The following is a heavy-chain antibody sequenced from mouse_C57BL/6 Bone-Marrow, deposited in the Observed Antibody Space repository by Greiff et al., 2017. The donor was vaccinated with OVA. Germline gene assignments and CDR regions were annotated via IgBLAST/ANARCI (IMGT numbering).Heavy chain of an antibody. CDR3: ARIITTVVARGHWYFDV. D-gene: IGHD1-1*01. CDR2: ISNGGGST. Sequence: EVMLVESGGGLVQPGGSLKLSCAASGFTFSDYYMYWVRQTPEKRLEWVAYISNGGGSTYYPDTVKGRFTISRDNAKNTLYLQMSRLKSEDTAMYYCARIITTVVARGHWYFDVWGTGTTVTVSS. V-gene: IGHV5-12*01. J-gene: IGHJ1*03. CDR1: GFTFSDYY.